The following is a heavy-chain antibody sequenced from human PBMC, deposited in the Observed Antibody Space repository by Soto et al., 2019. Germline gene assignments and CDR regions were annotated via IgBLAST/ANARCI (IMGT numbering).Heavy chain of an antibody. CDR3: ARGSPYSSSSPYYYYGMDV. V-gene: IGHV1-69*12. J-gene: IGHJ6*02. CDR2: IIPIFGTA. Sequence: QVQLVQSGAEVTKPGSSVKISCKASGGTFSSYAISWVRQAPGQGREWMGGIIPIFGTANYAQKFQGRVTITADESTSTAYMELSSLRSEDTAVYYCARGSPYSSSSPYYYYGMDVWGQGTTVTVSS. D-gene: IGHD6-6*01. CDR1: GGTFSSYA.